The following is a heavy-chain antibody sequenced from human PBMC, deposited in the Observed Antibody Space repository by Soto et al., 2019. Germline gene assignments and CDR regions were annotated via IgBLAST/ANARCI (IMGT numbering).Heavy chain of an antibody. D-gene: IGHD3-10*01. J-gene: IGHJ6*02. CDR3: ASLLGPMVRGWSGMDV. Sequence: QVQLVQSGAEVKKPGSSVKVSCKASGGTFSSYAISWVRQAPGQGLEWMGGIIPIFGTANYAQQFQGRVTITADESTNTADMELSSLRSEDTAVYYCASLLGPMVRGWSGMDVLGQGTTVTVSS. CDR1: GGTFSSYA. CDR2: IIPIFGTA. V-gene: IGHV1-69*01.